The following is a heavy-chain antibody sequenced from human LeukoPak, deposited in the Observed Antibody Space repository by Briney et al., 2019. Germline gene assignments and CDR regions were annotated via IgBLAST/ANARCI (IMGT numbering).Heavy chain of an antibody. CDR3: ARDMSPLWSGYPGGFDY. CDR2: INSDGSST. V-gene: IGHV3-74*01. CDR1: GFTFSSYW. J-gene: IGHJ4*02. D-gene: IGHD3-3*01. Sequence: QPGGSLRLSCAASGFTFSSYWMHWVRQAPGKGLVLVSRINSDGSSTSYADSVKGRFTISRDNAKNTLYLQMNSLRAEDTAVYYCARDMSPLWSGYPGGFDYWGQGTLVTVSS.